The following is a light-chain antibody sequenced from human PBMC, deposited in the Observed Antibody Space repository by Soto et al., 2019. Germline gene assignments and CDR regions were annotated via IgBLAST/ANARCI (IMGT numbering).Light chain of an antibody. CDR2: TTS. CDR1: QSVSSY. V-gene: IGKV3-15*01. Sequence: EIVMTQSPATLSVSPGERATLSCRASQSVSSYLAWYQQKPGQPPRLLIYTTSSRATGIPARLSGSGSGTDFTLTISSLQSEDFAVYYCQQFNSWPYTFGQGTKLEIK. J-gene: IGKJ2*01. CDR3: QQFNSWPYT.